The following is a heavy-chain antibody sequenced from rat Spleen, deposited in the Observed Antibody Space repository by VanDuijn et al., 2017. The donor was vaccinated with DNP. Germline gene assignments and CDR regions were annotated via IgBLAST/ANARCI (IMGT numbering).Heavy chain of an antibody. Sequence: EVQLVESGGGLVQPGRSLKLSCAASGFTFSDYNMAWVRQAPKKGLEWVASINYDGDSTHYRDSVKGRFTISRDNAKSTLYLQMDSLRSEDTATYYCVRWNSGHFDYWGQGVMVPVSS. J-gene: IGHJ2*01. V-gene: IGHV5-7*01. CDR2: INYDGDST. CDR1: GFTFSDYN. D-gene: IGHD4-3*01. CDR3: VRWNSGHFDY.